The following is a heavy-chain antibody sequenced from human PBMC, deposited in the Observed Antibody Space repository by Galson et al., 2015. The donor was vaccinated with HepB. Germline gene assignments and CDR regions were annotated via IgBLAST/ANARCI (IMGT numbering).Heavy chain of an antibody. CDR1: GFTFSSYA. Sequence: SLRLSCAASGFTFSSYAMHWVRQAPGKGLEWVAVISYDGSNKYYADSVKGRFTISRDNSKNTLYLQMNSLRAEDTAVYYCARESTAGQHFDYWGQGTLVTVSS. V-gene: IGHV3-30*04. J-gene: IGHJ4*02. D-gene: IGHD6-6*01. CDR3: ARESTAGQHFDY. CDR2: ISYDGSNK.